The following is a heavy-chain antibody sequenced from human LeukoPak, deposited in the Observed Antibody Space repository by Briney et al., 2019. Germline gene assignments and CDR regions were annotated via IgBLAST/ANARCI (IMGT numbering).Heavy chain of an antibody. D-gene: IGHD2-2*01. J-gene: IGHJ4*02. CDR1: GGSISSGSYY. Sequence: PSETLSLTCTVSGGSISSGSYYWSWIRQPAGKGLEWIGRIYTSGSTNYNPSLKSRVTISVDTSKNQFSLKLSSVTAADTAVYYCARDSNYLDYWGQGTLVTVSS. CDR2: IYTSGST. V-gene: IGHV4-61*02. CDR3: ARDSNYLDY.